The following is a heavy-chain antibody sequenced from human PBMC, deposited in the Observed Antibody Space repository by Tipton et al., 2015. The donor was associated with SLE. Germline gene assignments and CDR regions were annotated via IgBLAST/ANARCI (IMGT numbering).Heavy chain of an antibody. CDR3: ARQLYDYGDSREAFDI. D-gene: IGHD4-17*01. V-gene: IGHV5-51*01. Sequence: VQLVQSGAEVKKPGESLKISCKGSGYSFTSYWIGWVRQMPGKGLEWMGIIYPGDSDTRYSPSFQGQVTISADKSISTAYLQWSSLKASDTAMYYCARQLYDYGDSREAFDIWGQGTMVSVSS. CDR2: IYPGDSDT. J-gene: IGHJ3*02. CDR1: GYSFTSYW.